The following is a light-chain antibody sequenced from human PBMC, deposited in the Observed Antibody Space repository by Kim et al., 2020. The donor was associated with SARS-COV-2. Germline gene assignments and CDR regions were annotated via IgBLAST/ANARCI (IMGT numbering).Light chain of an antibody. CDR1: QSISTN. Sequence: EIVMSQSPATLSVSPGQRATLSCRASQSISTNLAWYQQKPGQAPRLLIYGASTRATGIPARFSGSGSGTDFTLTISSLQPEDFATYYCQQSHTAPSLTFGGGTKVDIK. V-gene: IGKV3-15*01. CDR3: QQSHTAPSLT. CDR2: GAS. J-gene: IGKJ4*01.